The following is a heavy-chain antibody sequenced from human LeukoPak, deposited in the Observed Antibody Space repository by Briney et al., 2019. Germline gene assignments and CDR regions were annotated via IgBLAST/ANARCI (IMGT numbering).Heavy chain of an antibody. CDR3: AKDHEWRGYYGSAYYFDY. V-gene: IGHV3-30*18. D-gene: IGHD3-10*01. CDR1: GFTFSTYG. J-gene: IGHJ4*02. Sequence: PGGSLRLSCAASGFTFSTYGMHWVRQAPGKGLEWVAVISYDGSNKYYADSVKGRFTISRDNSKNTLYLQMNSLRAEDTAVYYCAKDHEWRGYYGSAYYFDYWGQGTLVTVSS. CDR2: ISYDGSNK.